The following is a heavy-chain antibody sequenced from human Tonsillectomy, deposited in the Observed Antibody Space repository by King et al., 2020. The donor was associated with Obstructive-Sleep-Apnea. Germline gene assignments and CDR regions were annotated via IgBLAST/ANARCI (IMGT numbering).Heavy chain of an antibody. J-gene: IGHJ4*02. CDR3: SKDKDSSGWYADY. CDR1: GFTFDDYA. Sequence: VQLVESGGGLVQPGRSLRLSGVASGFTFDDYAMHWVRQAPGKGLEWVSGMSWDSWCIGDVDSVKGRLTISRDNVKKSLYLQMNSLRVEDTALYYCSKDKDSSGWYADYWGQGTLVTVSS. CDR2: MSWDSWCI. D-gene: IGHD6-19*01. V-gene: IGHV3-9*01.